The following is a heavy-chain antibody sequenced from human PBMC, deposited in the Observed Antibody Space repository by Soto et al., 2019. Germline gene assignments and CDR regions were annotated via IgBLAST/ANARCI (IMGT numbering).Heavy chain of an antibody. V-gene: IGHV5-10-1*01. J-gene: IGHJ4*02. CDR3: ASPGILYSSGWYVY. Sequence: GESLKISCKGSGYSFTSYWISWVRQMPGKGLEWMGRIDPSDSYTNYSPSFQGHVTISADKYISTAYLQWSSLKASDTAMYYCASPGILYSSGWYVYWGQGTLVTVSS. D-gene: IGHD6-19*01. CDR2: IDPSDSYT. CDR1: GYSFTSYW.